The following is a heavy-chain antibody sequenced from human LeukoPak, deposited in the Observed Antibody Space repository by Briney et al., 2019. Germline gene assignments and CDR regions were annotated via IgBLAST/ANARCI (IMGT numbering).Heavy chain of an antibody. CDR3: ARVPSGIGNHNWNYPGY. Sequence: ASVKVSCKASGYTFTGYYMHWVQQAPGQGLEWMGWINPNSGGTNYAQKFQGRVTMTRDTSISTAYMELSRLRSDDTAVYYCARVPSGIGNHNWNYPGYWGQGTLVTVSS. CDR1: GYTFTGYY. D-gene: IGHD1-20*01. CDR2: INPNSGGT. J-gene: IGHJ4*02. V-gene: IGHV1-2*02.